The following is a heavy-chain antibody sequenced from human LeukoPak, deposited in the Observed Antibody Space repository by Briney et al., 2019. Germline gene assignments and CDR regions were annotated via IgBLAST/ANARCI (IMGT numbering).Heavy chain of an antibody. V-gene: IGHV1-18*01. CDR3: ARGQTNRLLWVGELVSNINPFDY. J-gene: IGHJ4*02. D-gene: IGHD3-10*01. CDR2: ISLYNGHT. Sequence: ASVKVSCKASGYTFSRYGISGVRQAPGQGLEWVGWISLYNGHTQYAQKVQGGGTMSSGTSPSTVYMDLRSLIADDTGVYYCARGQTNRLLWVGELVSNINPFDYWGQGTLVTVSS. CDR1: GYTFSRYG.